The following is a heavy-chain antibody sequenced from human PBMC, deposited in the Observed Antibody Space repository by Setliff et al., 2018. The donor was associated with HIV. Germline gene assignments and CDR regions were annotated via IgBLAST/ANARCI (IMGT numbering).Heavy chain of an antibody. J-gene: IGHJ6*03. D-gene: IGHD3-10*01. CDR2: ISVSGGST. V-gene: IGHV3-23*01. CDR3: ARGGPVLLWFGELYNYYYYMDV. CDR1: EFAFSSYA. Sequence: GGSLRLSCAASEFAFSSYAMSWVRQAPGKGLEWVSSISVSGGSTYYADSVKGRFTISRDNSKNTLYVQMNSLRSEDTAVYYCARGGPVLLWFGELYNYYYYMDVWGKGTTVTVSS.